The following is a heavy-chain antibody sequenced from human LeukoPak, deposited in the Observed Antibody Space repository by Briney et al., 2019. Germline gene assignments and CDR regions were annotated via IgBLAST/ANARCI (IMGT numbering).Heavy chain of an antibody. CDR1: TFTFSSYS. D-gene: IGHD1-26*01. CDR2: ISGSGGGT. Sequence: GGSLRLSCATSTFTFSSYSMNWVRQAPEKGLEWVATISGSGGGTYYADSVKGRFTISRDDSKNTLYLQMNSLRAEDTAVYYCAKDLGRYRNNYFDYWGQGTLVTVSS. J-gene: IGHJ4*02. CDR3: AKDLGRYRNNYFDY. V-gene: IGHV3-23*01.